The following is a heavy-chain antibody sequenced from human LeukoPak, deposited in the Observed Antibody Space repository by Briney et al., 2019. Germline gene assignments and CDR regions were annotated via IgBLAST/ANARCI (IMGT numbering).Heavy chain of an antibody. CDR1: GFTFSSYW. D-gene: IGHD5-12*01. Sequence: QAGGSLRLSCATSGFTFSSYWMSWVRQAPGKGLEWVSGISPGGGPTYYADSVKGRFTISRDDVKSTLYLQMKNLRAGDTAVYYCAKDGAWLRFDDWGQGILVTVSS. CDR3: AKDGAWLRFDD. V-gene: IGHV3-23*01. CDR2: ISPGGGPT. J-gene: IGHJ4*02.